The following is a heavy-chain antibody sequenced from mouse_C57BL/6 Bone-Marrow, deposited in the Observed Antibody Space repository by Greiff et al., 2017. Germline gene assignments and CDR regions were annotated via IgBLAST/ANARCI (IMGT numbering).Heavy chain of an antibody. CDR3: AREGGPYYFDY. J-gene: IGHJ2*01. CDR2: ISYSGST. D-gene: IGHD3-3*01. Sequence: EVHLVESGPGMVKPSQSLSLTCTVTGYSITSGYDWHWIRHFPGNKLEWMGYISYSGSTNYNPSLKSRISITHDTSKNHFFLKLNSVTTEDTATYYCAREGGPYYFDYWGQGTTLTVSS. CDR1: GYSITSGYD. V-gene: IGHV3-1*01.